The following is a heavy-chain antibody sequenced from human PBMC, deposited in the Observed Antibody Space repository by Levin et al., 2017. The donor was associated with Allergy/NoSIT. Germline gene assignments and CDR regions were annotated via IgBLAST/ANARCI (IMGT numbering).Heavy chain of an antibody. CDR2: IYYSGST. CDR1: GGSISSYY. V-gene: IGHV4-59*01. CDR3: AGGGTLLWFGEPINAFDI. D-gene: IGHD3-10*01. J-gene: IGHJ3*02. Sequence: SETLSLTCTVSGGSISSYYWSWIRQPPGKGLEWIGYIYYSGSTNYNPSLKSRVTISVDTSKNQFSLKLSSVTAADTAVYYCAGGGTLLWFGEPINAFDIWGQGTMVTVSS.